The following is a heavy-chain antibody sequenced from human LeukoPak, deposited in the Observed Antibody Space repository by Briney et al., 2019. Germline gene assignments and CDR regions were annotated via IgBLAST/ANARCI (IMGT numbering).Heavy chain of an antibody. Sequence: GGSLRLSCAASGFTFSSYSMNWVRQAPGKGLEWVSSISSSSSYIYYADSVKGRFTISRDNAKNSLYLQMNSLGAEDTAVYYCAGGYCGGDCKPQGFGPWGQGTLVTVSS. CDR3: AGGYCGGDCKPQGFGP. V-gene: IGHV3-21*01. CDR2: ISSSSSYI. J-gene: IGHJ5*02. D-gene: IGHD2-21*02. CDR1: GFTFSSYS.